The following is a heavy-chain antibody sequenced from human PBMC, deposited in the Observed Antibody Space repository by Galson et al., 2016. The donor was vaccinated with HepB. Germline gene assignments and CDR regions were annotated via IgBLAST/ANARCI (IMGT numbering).Heavy chain of an antibody. D-gene: IGHD6-13*01. V-gene: IGHV3-30*18. Sequence: SLRLSCAASGFTFSSYGMHWVRQAPGKGLEWVAVISYDGRNKSYADSVQGRFTISRDKSKNTLYLQMNSLRAEDTAVYYCAKEQYTSRWYAEYYFDYWGQGTLVTVSS. J-gene: IGHJ4*02. CDR3: AKEQYTSRWYAEYYFDY. CDR2: ISYDGRNK. CDR1: GFTFSSYG.